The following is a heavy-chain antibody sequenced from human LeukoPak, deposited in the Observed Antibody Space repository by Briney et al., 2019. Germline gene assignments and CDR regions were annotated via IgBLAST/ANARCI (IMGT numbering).Heavy chain of an antibody. V-gene: IGHV4-34*01. CDR2: INHSGST. Sequence: GSLRLSCAASGFTFSSYSMNWVRQPPGKGLEWIGEINHSGSTNYNPSLKSRVTISVDTSKNQFSLKLSSVTAADTAVYYCARGTAAGIDYWGQGTLVTVSS. D-gene: IGHD6-13*01. J-gene: IGHJ4*02. CDR3: ARGTAAGIDY. CDR1: GFTFSSYS.